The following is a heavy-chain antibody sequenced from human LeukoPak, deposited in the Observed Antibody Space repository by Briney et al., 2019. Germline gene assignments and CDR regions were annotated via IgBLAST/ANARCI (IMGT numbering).Heavy chain of an antibody. V-gene: IGHV4-34*01. Sequence: SETLSLTCAVYGGSFSGYYWSWIRQPPGKGLEWIGEINHSGSTNYNPSLKSRVTISVDTSKNQFSLKLSSVTAADTAVYYRARVGSYGRKHFDYWGQGTLVTVSS. CDR3: ARVGSYGRKHFDY. J-gene: IGHJ4*02. CDR2: INHSGST. D-gene: IGHD5-18*01. CDR1: GGSFSGYY.